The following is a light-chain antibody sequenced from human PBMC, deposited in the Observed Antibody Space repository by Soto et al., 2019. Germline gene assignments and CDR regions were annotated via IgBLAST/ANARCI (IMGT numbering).Light chain of an antibody. V-gene: IGKV3-11*01. CDR3: QQRSEWPRT. J-gene: IGKJ1*01. Sequence: EIVLTQSTATLSLSPGEIATLSCRASQSISSSLAWYQQKPGQAPRLLIYDASTRATGFPARFSGSGSGTDFTLTIGSLEPEDFGVYYCQQRSEWPRTFGQGTKVEI. CDR1: QSISSS. CDR2: DAS.